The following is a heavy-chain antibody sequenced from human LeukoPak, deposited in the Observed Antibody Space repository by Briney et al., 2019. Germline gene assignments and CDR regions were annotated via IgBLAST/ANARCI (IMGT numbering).Heavy chain of an antibody. CDR1: GFTFSSYG. CDR2: IWYDGSNK. J-gene: IGHJ3*02. V-gene: IGHV3-33*01. CDR3: ARDRLTNDAFDI. D-gene: IGHD2-8*01. Sequence: PGGSLRLSCAASGFTFSSYGMHWVRQAPGKGLEWVAVIWYDGSNKYYADSVKGRFTISRDNSKNTLYLQMNSLRAEDTAMYYCARDRLTNDAFDIWGQGTMVTVSS.